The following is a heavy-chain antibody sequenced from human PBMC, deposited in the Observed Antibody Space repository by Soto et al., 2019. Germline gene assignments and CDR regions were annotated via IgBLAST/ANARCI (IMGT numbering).Heavy chain of an antibody. J-gene: IGHJ4*02. CDR3: ARGNRVTAAGPFDS. Sequence: ASVKFYCKASGYTFTSYGISWVRQAPGQGLEWMGWISAYNGNTNYAQKLQGRVTMTTDTSTSTAYMELRSLRSDDTAVYYCARGNRVTAAGPFDSWGQGIMVTVSS. CDR2: ISAYNGNT. D-gene: IGHD6-13*01. CDR1: GYTFTSYG. V-gene: IGHV1-18*04.